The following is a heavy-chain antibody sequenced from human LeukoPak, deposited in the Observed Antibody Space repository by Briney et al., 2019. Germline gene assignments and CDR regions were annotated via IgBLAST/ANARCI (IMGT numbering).Heavy chain of an antibody. V-gene: IGHV3-23*01. D-gene: IGHD4-23*01. Sequence: GGSLRLSCAASGFTFSSYAMSWVRQAPGKGLEWVSAINGRGRSTYYADSVKGRFTTSRDNSKNTLYLQMNSLRAEDTAVYYCAKFPSGDYGGWNDYFDYWGQGTLVTVSS. CDR2: INGRGRST. CDR3: AKFPSGDYGGWNDYFDY. J-gene: IGHJ4*02. CDR1: GFTFSSYA.